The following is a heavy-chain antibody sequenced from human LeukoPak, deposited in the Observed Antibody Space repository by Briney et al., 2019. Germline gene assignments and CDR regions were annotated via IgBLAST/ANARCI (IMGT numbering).Heavy chain of an antibody. CDR1: GYIFIDFT. CDR3: ATLDPAGDNNGFDY. CDR2: FDPEDGET. V-gene: IGHV1-24*01. D-gene: IGHD2-8*01. Sequence: ASVKVSCKVSGYIFIDFTMHWVRQAPGKGLEWMGGFDPEDGETIYAQQFQGRVTMTEDTSTDTAYMELSSLRSEDTAVYYCATLDPAGDNNGFDYWGQGTLVTVSS. J-gene: IGHJ4*02.